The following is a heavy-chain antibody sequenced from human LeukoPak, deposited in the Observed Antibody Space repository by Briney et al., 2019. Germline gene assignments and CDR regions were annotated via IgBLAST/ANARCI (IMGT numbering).Heavy chain of an antibody. CDR3: AREIGPRQLHLWGSAFDS. CDR1: GYTFTSYD. D-gene: IGHD5-18*01. CDR2: MNPNSGNT. V-gene: IGHV1-8*03. Sequence: ASVKVSCKASGYTFTSYDINWVRQATGQGLEWMGWMNPNSGNTGHAQKFQGRVTITRNTSISTAYMELRSLRSDDTAVYYCAREIGPRQLHLWGSAFDSWGQGTLVTVSS. J-gene: IGHJ4*02.